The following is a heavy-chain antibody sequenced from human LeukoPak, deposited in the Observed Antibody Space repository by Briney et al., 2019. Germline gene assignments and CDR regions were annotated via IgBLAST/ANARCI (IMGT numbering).Heavy chain of an antibody. CDR3: AKDPMLRGSTYDY. V-gene: IGHV3-23*01. CDR1: GFTFSSYA. Sequence: GGSLRLSCAASGFTFSSYAMTWVRQAPGKGLEWVSAISGSGTTYYADSVKGRFIISRDNSKNTLYLQMNSRRAEDTAVYYCAKDPMLRGSTYDYWGQGTLVTVSS. CDR2: ISGSGTT. D-gene: IGHD3-10*01. J-gene: IGHJ4*02.